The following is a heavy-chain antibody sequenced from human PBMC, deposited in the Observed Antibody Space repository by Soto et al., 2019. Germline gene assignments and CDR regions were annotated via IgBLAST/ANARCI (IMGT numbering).Heavy chain of an antibody. D-gene: IGHD3-10*01. CDR1: GFSLSTSGVG. J-gene: IGHJ4*02. V-gene: IGHV2-5*02. Sequence: QITLKESGPTLVKPTQTLTLTCTFSGFSLSTSGVGVGWIRQPPGKALEWLALIYWDDDKRYSPSLKSRLTITKDTSKNQVVLTMTNMDPVDTATYYCALSYYYGSGSRSYYFDYWGQGTLVTVSS. CDR3: ALSYYYGSGSRSYYFDY. CDR2: IYWDDDK.